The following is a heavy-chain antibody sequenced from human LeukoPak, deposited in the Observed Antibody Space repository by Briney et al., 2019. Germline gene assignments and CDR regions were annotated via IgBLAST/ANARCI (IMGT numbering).Heavy chain of an antibody. D-gene: IGHD2-2*01. Sequence: GGSLSLACAPSGLTFSSQAMSCVRHAPGKGRERLLVVSGSGGSTYYADAVKGRFTISRANSKNTLYLQMNSMRAEDTAVYYCAKVDTSIDYWGQGTLVTVSS. V-gene: IGHV3-23*01. CDR2: VSGSGGST. J-gene: IGHJ4*02. CDR1: GLTFSSQA. CDR3: AKVDTSIDY.